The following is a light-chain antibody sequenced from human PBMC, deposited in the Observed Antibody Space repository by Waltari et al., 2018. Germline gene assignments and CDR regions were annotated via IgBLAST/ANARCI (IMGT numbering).Light chain of an antibody. Sequence: EIVMTQSPATMSVSPGQRATRACRASQSVGSNLAWYQQKPGQAPRLLFYGASTRATGIPARFSGSGSGTEFTLTIYSMQSEDFAVYYCQQYNNWPLLFGQGTKVEIK. CDR2: GAS. V-gene: IGKV3-15*01. CDR3: QQYNNWPLL. J-gene: IGKJ1*01. CDR1: QSVGSN.